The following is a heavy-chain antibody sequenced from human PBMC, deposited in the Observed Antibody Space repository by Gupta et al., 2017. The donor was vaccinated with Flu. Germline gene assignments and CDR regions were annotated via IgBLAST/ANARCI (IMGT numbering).Heavy chain of an antibody. V-gene: IGHV3-23*01. CDR1: GFSCSSYV. Sequence: EVQLLESGGGSVQPGGSLILSCAASGFSCSSYVMNWVHQAPGKGLEWVSASSGSDGSTYYADSVKGRFTIYREKSNNTLYLHMKSVSAEDTAVYFGANVGYNHSRSWWGQGTLVTVSS. CDR2: SSGSDGST. J-gene: IGHJ4*02. CDR3: ANVGYNHSRSW. D-gene: IGHD1-14*01.